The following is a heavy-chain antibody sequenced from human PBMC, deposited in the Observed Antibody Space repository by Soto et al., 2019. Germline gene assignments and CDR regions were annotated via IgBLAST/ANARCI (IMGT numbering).Heavy chain of an antibody. J-gene: IGHJ4*02. D-gene: IGHD1-1*01. Sequence: EVQLVQSGGDLVQPGGSLRLSCKASGFTFSGYSMDWVRQAPGKGLEWIAYISGGGVPVYYADSVKGRFTISRDNAKNSLYLQLNHLRDEDTAIYYCARGRANYYFDFWGQGAVVTVSS. CDR1: GFTFSGYS. V-gene: IGHV3-48*02. CDR3: ARGRANYYFDF. CDR2: ISGGGVPV.